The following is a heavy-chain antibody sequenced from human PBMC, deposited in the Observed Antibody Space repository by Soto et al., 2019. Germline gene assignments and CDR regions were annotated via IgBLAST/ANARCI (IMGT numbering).Heavy chain of an antibody. Sequence: GGSLRLSCVASGFSFSSYSVSWVRQAPGKGLEWISYIDPTSSRIYYADSVKGRFAISRDNAENSLYLQVNSLRDEDTALYYCEGNRLTGDAREVFVVWAQGKMVTVS. CDR3: EGNRLTGDAREVFVV. V-gene: IGHV3-48*02. J-gene: IGHJ3*01. CDR1: GFSFSSYS. CDR2: IDPTSSRI. D-gene: IGHD7-27*01.